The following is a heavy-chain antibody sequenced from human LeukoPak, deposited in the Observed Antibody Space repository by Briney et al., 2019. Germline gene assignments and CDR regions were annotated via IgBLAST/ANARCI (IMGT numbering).Heavy chain of an antibody. J-gene: IGHJ4*02. CDR2: IIPIFGTA. CDR3: ARGTYDSSGYYPPTF. D-gene: IGHD3-22*01. V-gene: IGHV1-69*13. CDR1: GYTFTSYG. Sequence: GASVTVSCKASGYTFTSYGISWVRQAPGQGLEWMGGIIPIFGTANYAQKFQGRVTITADESTSTAYMELSSLRSEDTAVYYCARGTYDSSGYYPPTFWGQGTLVTVSS.